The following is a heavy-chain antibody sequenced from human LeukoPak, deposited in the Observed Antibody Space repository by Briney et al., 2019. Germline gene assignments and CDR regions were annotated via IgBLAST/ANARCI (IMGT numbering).Heavy chain of an antibody. J-gene: IGHJ6*03. CDR1: GLTLSGYY. CDR2: ISSSGNSI. V-gene: IGHV3-11*04. CDR3: GASYYYYYMDV. Sequence: PGGSLRLSCAASGLTLSGYYMSWIRQAPGKGLEWVSYISSSGNSIYYADSVKGRFTISRDDAKKSLYLQMNSLRADDTAVYYCGASYYYYYMDVWGKGTTVTVSS.